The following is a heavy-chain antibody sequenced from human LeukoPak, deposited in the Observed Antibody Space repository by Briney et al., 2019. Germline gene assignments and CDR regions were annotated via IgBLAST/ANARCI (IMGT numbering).Heavy chain of an antibody. J-gene: IGHJ4*02. D-gene: IGHD2-8*01. V-gene: IGHV1-18*01. CDR1: GYTFTSYA. CDR3: AGSLGYCTSNVCYLKY. Sequence: ASVKVSCKASGYTFTSYAISWVRQAPGQGLEWMGWISTYNGNTEYAQNLQDRVTMTTDTYTNTAYMELRSLRSDDTAVYYCAGSLGYCTSNVCYLKYWGQGTLVTVSS. CDR2: ISTYNGNT.